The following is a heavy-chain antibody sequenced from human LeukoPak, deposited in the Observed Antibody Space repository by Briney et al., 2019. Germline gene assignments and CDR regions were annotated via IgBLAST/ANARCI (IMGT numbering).Heavy chain of an antibody. D-gene: IGHD2-2*01. CDR1: GGSISSYY. V-gene: IGHV4-59*01. J-gene: IGHJ4*02. CDR2: IYYSGST. CDR3: ARRYRTSTSCPFDY. Sequence: SETLSLTCTVSGGSISSYYWSWIRQPPGKGLEWIGYIYYSGSTNYNPSLKSRVTISVDTSKNQFSLRLSSVTAADTAVYYRARRYRTSTSCPFDYWGQGTLVTVSS.